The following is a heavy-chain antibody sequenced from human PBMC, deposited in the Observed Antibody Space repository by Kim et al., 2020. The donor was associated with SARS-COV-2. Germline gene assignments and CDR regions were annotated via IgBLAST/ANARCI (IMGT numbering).Heavy chain of an antibody. CDR2: IYSGGST. Sequence: GGSLRLSCAASGFTVSSNYMSWVRQAPGKGLEWVSVIYSGGSTYYADSVKGRFTISRDNSKITLYLQMNSLRAEDTAVYYCARDLVSTTLITMVRGARAPFHGMDVWGQGTPVTVPS. J-gene: IGHJ6*02. CDR3: ARDLVSTTLITMVRGARAPFHGMDV. D-gene: IGHD3-10*01. CDR1: GFTVSSNY. V-gene: IGHV3-66*01.